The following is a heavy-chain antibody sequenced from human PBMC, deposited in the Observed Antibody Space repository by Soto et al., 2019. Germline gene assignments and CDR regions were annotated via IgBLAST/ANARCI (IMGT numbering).Heavy chain of an antibody. J-gene: IGHJ4*02. CDR2: TYYSGST. Sequence: LXLTFTVSCGSISSGDYYWSWIRQPPGKGLEWIGYTYYSGSTYYNPSLKSRVTISVDTSKNQFSLKLSSVTAADTAVYYCASFDYDFWSGYFDYWGQGTLVTVSS. CDR3: ASFDYDFWSGYFDY. V-gene: IGHV4-30-4*01. CDR1: CGSISSGDYY. D-gene: IGHD3-3*01.